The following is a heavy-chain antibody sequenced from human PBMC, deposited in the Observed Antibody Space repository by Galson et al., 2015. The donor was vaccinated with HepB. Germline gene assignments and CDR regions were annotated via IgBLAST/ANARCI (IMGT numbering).Heavy chain of an antibody. J-gene: IGHJ2*01. CDR1: GFIFSSYN. Sequence: SLRLSCAVSGFIFSSYNMHWVRQAPGKGLEWVAVIWYDATKKYYTESVKGRFTISRDYSKNTVYLHMDTLRVEDTAVYYCARDGRELPPAYWYFDLWGRGTFVAVSS. V-gene: IGHV3-33*01. D-gene: IGHD3-10*01. CDR3: ARDGRELPPAYWYFDL. CDR2: IWYDATKK.